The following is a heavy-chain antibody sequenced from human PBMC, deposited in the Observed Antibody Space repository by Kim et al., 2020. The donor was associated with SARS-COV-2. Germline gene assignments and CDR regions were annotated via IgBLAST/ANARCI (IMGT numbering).Heavy chain of an antibody. CDR2: TYYRSKWYN. V-gene: IGHV6-1*01. CDR3: AREQAGRTD. J-gene: IGHJ4*02. D-gene: IGHD6-6*01. Sequence: SQTLSLTCAISGDSVSSNSAAWNWIRQYPSRGLEWLGRTYYRSKWYNDYAISVRSRITINPDTSRNQFSLQLNSVTPEDTAVYYCAREQAGRTDWGQGTLVTVSS. CDR1: GDSVSSNSAA.